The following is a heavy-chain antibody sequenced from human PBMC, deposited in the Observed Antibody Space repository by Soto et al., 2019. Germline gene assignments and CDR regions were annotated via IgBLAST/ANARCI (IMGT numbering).Heavy chain of an antibody. V-gene: IGHV3-21*01. J-gene: IGHJ4*02. CDR1: GFTFTRYS. Sequence: EVQXVESGGGLVKPGGSLRLSCAASGFTFTRYSMNWVRXXXXXXXDWDSCISSTTNYIYYADSMKGRFTVSRDNAKNXXXLXXXXXXXXXXXXXXXXXXXXXXXXXXXXXGQGTLVTVSS. CDR3: XXXXXXXXXXXXX. CDR2: ISSTTNYI.